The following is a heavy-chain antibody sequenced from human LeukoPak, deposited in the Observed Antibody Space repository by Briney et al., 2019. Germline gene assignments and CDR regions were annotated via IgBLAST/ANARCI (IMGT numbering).Heavy chain of an antibody. D-gene: IGHD6-6*01. CDR3: ARGRGSSLGWNY. J-gene: IGHJ4*02. V-gene: IGHV1-8*02. CDR1: GYTFTSYG. Sequence: ASVKVSCKASGYTFTSYGISWVRQATGQGLEWMGWMNPNSGNTGYAQKFQGRVTMTRNTSISTAYMELSSLRSEDTAVYYCARGRGSSLGWNYWGQGTLVTVSS. CDR2: MNPNSGNT.